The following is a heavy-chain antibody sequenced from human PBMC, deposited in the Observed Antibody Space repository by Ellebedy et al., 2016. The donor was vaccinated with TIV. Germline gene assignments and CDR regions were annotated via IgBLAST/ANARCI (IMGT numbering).Heavy chain of an antibody. D-gene: IGHD3-10*01. CDR1: GFTFSSYS. CDR2: ITSDSSTI. CDR3: ARGRHYSGSRGPST. Sequence: GESLKISCAASGFTFSSYSMDWVRQAQGKGLEWVSFITSDSSTIYYTDSVKGRFTISRDNAKNSLYLQVNSLRTEDTAVYYCARGRHYSGSRGPSTWGQGTLVTVSS. J-gene: IGHJ5*02. V-gene: IGHV3-48*04.